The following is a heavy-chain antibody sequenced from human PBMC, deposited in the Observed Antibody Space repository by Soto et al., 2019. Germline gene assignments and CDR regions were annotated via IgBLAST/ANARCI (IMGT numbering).Heavy chain of an antibody. CDR1: GFSFSSHS. V-gene: IGHV3-30-3*01. J-gene: IGHJ4*02. D-gene: IGHD3-16*01. CDR3: ARDWARLSPTVIDY. Sequence: GGSLRLSCSTPGFSFSSHSMHWVRQAPGKGLERVAVIFYDGSNKFYADTVKGRFTISRDNSTNTLSLQMSSLRAEDTALYYFARDWARLSPTVIDYWGQGTMITVSS. CDR2: IFYDGSNK.